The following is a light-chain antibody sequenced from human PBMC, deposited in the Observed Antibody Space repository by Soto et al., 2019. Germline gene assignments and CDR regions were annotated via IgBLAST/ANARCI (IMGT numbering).Light chain of an antibody. J-gene: IGKJ2*01. V-gene: IGKV3-20*01. CDR3: QQYGSSPAMYT. CDR2: GAS. CDR1: QSVSSSY. Sequence: EIVLTQSPGPLSLSPGERATLSSRASQSVSSSYLAWYQQKPGQAPRLLIYGASSRATGIPDRFSGSGSGTDFTLTISRLEPEDFAVYYCQQYGSSPAMYTFGHGTKLEIK.